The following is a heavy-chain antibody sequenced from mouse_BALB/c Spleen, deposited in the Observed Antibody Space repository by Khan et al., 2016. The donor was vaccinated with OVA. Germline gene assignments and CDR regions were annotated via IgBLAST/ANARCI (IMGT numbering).Heavy chain of an antibody. V-gene: IGHV5-9-3*01. CDR1: GFTFSSFA. Sequence: EVELVESGGGVVKPGGSLKLSCSASGFTFSSFAMSWVRQTPEKRLEWVATISTGGHSTFYPDSVKGRFTISRDNARNTLYLQMSSLRSEDTAMYYCARSLVDYYAMDYWGQGTSVTVSS. J-gene: IGHJ4*01. CDR3: ARSLVDYYAMDY. D-gene: IGHD2-2*01. CDR2: ISTGGHST.